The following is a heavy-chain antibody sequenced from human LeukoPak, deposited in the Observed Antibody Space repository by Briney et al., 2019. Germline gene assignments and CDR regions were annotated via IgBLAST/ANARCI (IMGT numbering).Heavy chain of an antibody. D-gene: IGHD2-15*01. CDR3: ARKRVVYYYYYGMDV. CDR1: GGSFSGYY. CDR2: INHSGST. J-gene: IGHJ6*02. Sequence: YPSETLSLTCAVYGGSFSGYYWSWIRQPPGKGLEWIGEINHSGSTNYNPSLKSRVTISVDTSKNQFSLKLSSVTAADTAVYYCARKRVVYYYYYGMDVWGQGTTVTVSS. V-gene: IGHV4-34*01.